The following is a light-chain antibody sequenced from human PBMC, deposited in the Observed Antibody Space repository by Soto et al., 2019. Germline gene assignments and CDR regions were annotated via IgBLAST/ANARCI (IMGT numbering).Light chain of an antibody. V-gene: IGKV4-1*01. CDR2: WAS. Sequence: DIVMTQSPDSLAVSLGERATINCKSSQSVLYSSKNKNCLAWYQQKPGQPPKLLIYWASTRESGVPDRFNGSGSGTDITLTISSLQAEDVAVYYCQQYYSTLWTFGQGTKVEIK. J-gene: IGKJ1*01. CDR1: QSVLYSSKNKNC. CDR3: QQYYSTLWT.